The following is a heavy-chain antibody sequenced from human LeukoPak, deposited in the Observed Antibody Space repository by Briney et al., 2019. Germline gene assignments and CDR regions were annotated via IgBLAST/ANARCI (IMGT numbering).Heavy chain of an antibody. V-gene: IGHV3-74*01. J-gene: IGHJ4*02. CDR3: TRDVYFLFFDY. Sequence: PGGSLRLSCTASGFIFDTYVMHWVRQPPGKGLEWVSRISHDGSVTNYADSVKGRFTVSRDNAKNTLYLQLNSVRAEDTAVYYCTRDVYFLFFDYWGQGIMVTVSS. CDR2: ISHDGSVT. CDR1: GFIFDTYV. D-gene: IGHD1-14*01.